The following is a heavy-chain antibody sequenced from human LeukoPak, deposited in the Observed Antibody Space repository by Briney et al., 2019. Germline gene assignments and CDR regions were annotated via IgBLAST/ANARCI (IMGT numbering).Heavy chain of an antibody. V-gene: IGHV6-1*01. D-gene: IGHD6-19*01. Sequence: SQTLSLTCAISGDSVSSKSAAWNWIRQSPSRGLEWLGRTYYRSRWSNDYALSVKSRITVKADTSKNQFSLQLNSVTPEDTAVYYCARVGSSGWYPTGIDYWGQGTLVTVSS. CDR2: TYYRSRWSN. CDR3: ARVGSSGWYPTGIDY. CDR1: GDSVSSKSAA. J-gene: IGHJ4*02.